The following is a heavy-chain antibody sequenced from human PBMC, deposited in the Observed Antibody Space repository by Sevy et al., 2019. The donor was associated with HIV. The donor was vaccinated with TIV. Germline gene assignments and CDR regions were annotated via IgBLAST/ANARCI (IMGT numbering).Heavy chain of an antibody. V-gene: IGHV3-9*03. CDR2: ISWNSGSI. CDR3: AKGLNTYYYDSSGYYPLGSGMDV. D-gene: IGHD3-22*01. Sequence: GGSLRLSCAASGFTFDDYAMHWVRQAPGKGLEWVSGISWNSGSIGYADSVKGRFTISRDNAKNSLYLQMNSLRAEDMALYYCAKGLNTYYYDSSGYYPLGSGMDVWGQGTTVTVSS. CDR1: GFTFDDYA. J-gene: IGHJ6*02.